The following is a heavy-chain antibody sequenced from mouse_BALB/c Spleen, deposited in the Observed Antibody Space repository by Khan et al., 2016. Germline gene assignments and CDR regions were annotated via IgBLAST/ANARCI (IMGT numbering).Heavy chain of an antibody. J-gene: IGHJ2*01. V-gene: IGHV4-1*02. Sequence: EVKLLESGGGLVQPGGSLKLSCAASGFDFSRYWMSWVRQAPGKGLEWIGEINPDSSTINYTPSLTDKFIISRDKAKHTLYLQMSKVRSEDTALYYCSSLHYYGYMNYWGQGTTLTVSS. CDR2: INPDSSTI. CDR3: SSLHYYGYMNY. D-gene: IGHD1-2*01. CDR1: GFDFSRYW.